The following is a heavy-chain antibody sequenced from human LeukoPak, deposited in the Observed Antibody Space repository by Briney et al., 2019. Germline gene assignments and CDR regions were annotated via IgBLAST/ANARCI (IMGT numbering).Heavy chain of an antibody. D-gene: IGHD5-18*01. CDR1: GFTFSSYA. Sequence: GGSLRLSCAASGFTFSSYAMHWVRQAPGKGLEWVSYISSSSSTIYYADSVKGRFTISRDNSKNTLYLQMNSLRAEDTAVYYCAKRIQSAMAMGYWGQGTLVTVSS. CDR2: ISSSSSTI. CDR3: AKRIQSAMAMGY. J-gene: IGHJ4*02. V-gene: IGHV3-48*01.